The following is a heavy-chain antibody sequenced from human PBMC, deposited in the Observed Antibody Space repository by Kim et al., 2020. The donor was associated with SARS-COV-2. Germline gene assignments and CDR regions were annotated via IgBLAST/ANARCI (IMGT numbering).Heavy chain of an antibody. Sequence: GGSLRLSCAASGFTLDDFALNWVRQAPGKGLEWVSYINTVASTVYADSVKGRFTISRDTAKSSLFLQMNSLRDEDTAVYYCARGLGSPPRFDYWSQGTLVTVSS. CDR2: INTVASTV. V-gene: IGHV3-48*02. CDR3: ARGLGSPPRFDY. D-gene: IGHD3-9*01. J-gene: IGHJ4*02. CDR1: GFTLDDFA.